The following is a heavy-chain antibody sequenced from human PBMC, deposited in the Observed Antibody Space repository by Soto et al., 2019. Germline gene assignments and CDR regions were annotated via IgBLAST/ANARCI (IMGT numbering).Heavy chain of an antibody. D-gene: IGHD1-20*01. J-gene: IGHJ4*02. CDR1: GFSLSTSGVG. V-gene: IGHV2-5*02. CDR2: IYWDDDK. CDR3: AHRNGITGIVRGGHFDY. Sequence: QITLKESGPTLVKPTQTLTLTCTFSGFSLSTSGVGVGWIRQPPGKALEWLALIYWDDDKRYSPSLKSRLTLTKDTSKNQVVLTMTNMDPVDTATYYCAHRNGITGIVRGGHFDYWGQGTLVTVSS.